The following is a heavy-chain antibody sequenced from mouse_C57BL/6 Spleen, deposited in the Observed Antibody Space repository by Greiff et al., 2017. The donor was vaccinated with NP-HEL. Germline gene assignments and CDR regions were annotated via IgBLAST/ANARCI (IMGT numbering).Heavy chain of an antibody. CDR3: ARPYYGSSYWFAY. CDR2: ISSGSSTI. J-gene: IGHJ3*01. V-gene: IGHV5-17*01. CDR1: GFTFSDYG. D-gene: IGHD1-1*01. Sequence: EVQLVESGGGLVKPGGSLKLSCAASGFTFSDYGMHWVRQAPEKGLEWVAYISSGSSTIYYADTVKGRFTISRDNAKNTLFLQMTSLRSEDTAMYYCARPYYGSSYWFAYWGQVTLVTVSA.